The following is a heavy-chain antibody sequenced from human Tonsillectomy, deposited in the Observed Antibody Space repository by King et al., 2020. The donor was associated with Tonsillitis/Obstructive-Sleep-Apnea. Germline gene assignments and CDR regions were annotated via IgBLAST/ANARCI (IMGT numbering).Heavy chain of an antibody. Sequence: VQLVESGGGVVQPGRSLRLSCAASGFTFSSYGLHWVRRAPGKVRERVAVISYDGSNKDYADSVKGRFTISRDNSKNTVYLQMNSLRAEDTAVYYCAKDRLDYYDSSGYYYGGFDYWGQGTLVTVSS. J-gene: IGHJ4*02. V-gene: IGHV3-30*18. D-gene: IGHD3-22*01. CDR3: AKDRLDYYDSSGYYYGGFDY. CDR1: GFTFSSYG. CDR2: ISYDGSNK.